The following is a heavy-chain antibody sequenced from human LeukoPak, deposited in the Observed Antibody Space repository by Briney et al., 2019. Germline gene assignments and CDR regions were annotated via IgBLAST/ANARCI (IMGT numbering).Heavy chain of an antibody. D-gene: IGHD6-6*01. CDR2: ISSSGSTI. CDR3: ARVYSSSSGKGMDV. J-gene: IGHJ6*02. V-gene: IGHV3-48*03. Sequence: HAGGSLRLSCAASGFTFNSYEMNWVRQAPGKGLEWVSYISSSGSTIYYADSVKGRFTISRDNAKNSLYLQMNSLRAEDTAIYYCARVYSSSSGKGMDVWGQGTTVTVSS. CDR1: GFTFNSYE.